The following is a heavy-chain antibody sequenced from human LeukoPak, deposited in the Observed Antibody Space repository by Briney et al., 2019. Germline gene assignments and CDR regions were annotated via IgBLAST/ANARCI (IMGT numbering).Heavy chain of an antibody. Sequence: PSETLSLTCGVSGGSITNTNYWTWVRQPPGKGLEWIGEVNLQGSTNYNPSLMGRVAISVDKSENHISLQLTSVTATDTAVYYCAREGGPYRPLDYSGQGTLVTVSS. CDR2: VNLQGST. CDR3: AREGGPYRPLDY. J-gene: IGHJ4*02. CDR1: GGSITNTNY. V-gene: IGHV4-4*02.